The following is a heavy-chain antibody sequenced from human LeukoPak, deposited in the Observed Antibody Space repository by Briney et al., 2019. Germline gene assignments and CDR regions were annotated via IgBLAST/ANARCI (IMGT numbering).Heavy chain of an antibody. J-gene: IGHJ4*02. V-gene: IGHV3-53*01. CDR1: GFSVSSNY. CDR2: IYSGAST. Sequence: GGSLRLSCAVSGFSVSSNYMSWVRQAPGKGLEWVSVIYSGASTYYADSVKGRFTISRDTSKNTLYLQMNSLRAEDTAVYYCAREWDTSGRYFDSWGQGTLVTVSS. D-gene: IGHD3-22*01. CDR3: AREWDTSGRYFDS.